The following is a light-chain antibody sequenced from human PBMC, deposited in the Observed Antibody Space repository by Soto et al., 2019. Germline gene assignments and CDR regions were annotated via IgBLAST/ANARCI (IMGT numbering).Light chain of an antibody. Sequence: DIQMTQSPSTLSASVGDGVTITCRASQNISVWLAWYQQRPGKAPKFLIYDASSLETGVPSRFSGSGSGTEFTLTLRSLQPDDFATYYCQQYGSSSPTFGQGTKLEIK. CDR1: QNISVW. J-gene: IGKJ2*01. CDR3: QQYGSSSPT. CDR2: DAS. V-gene: IGKV1-5*01.